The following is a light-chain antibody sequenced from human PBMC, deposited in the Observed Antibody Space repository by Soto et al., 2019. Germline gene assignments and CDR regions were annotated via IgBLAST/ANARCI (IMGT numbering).Light chain of an antibody. Sequence: ETVMTQSPATLSVSPGERATLSCRASQSVRNSLSWYQQNPGQAPRLLIYGATTRATGIPARFSGSESGTEFTLTISSLQSEDFAVYYCQQYDNWPRTFGQGTKVEMK. CDR2: GAT. CDR1: QSVRNS. J-gene: IGKJ1*01. CDR3: QQYDNWPRT. V-gene: IGKV3-15*01.